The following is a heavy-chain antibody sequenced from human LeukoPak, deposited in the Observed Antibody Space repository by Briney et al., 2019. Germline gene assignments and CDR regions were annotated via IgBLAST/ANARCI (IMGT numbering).Heavy chain of an antibody. V-gene: IGHV3-23*01. Sequence: GGSLRLSCAASGLTFRSYAMSWVRQAPGKGLEWVSTIIATGGATYYADSVKGRFTISRDNSKNTLYLQMNSLRAEDTAVYYCAKGWGTDWYDRFLFDYWGQGTLVAVSS. J-gene: IGHJ4*02. CDR2: IIATGGAT. D-gene: IGHD6-19*01. CDR3: AKGWGTDWYDRFLFDY. CDR1: GLTFRSYA.